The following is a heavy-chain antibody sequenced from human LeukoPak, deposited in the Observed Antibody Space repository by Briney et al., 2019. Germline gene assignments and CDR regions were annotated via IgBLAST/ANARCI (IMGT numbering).Heavy chain of an antibody. J-gene: IGHJ4*02. V-gene: IGHV4-61*02. CDR1: GGSISRGSYY. CDR3: ARGTYDSSGAFDY. Sequence: PSQTLSLTCTVSGGSISRGSYYRSWIRQPAGKGLEWIGRIYTSGSTNYNPSLKSRVTISLDTSKNQFSLNLSSVTAADTAVYYCARGTYDSSGAFDYWGQGTLVTVSS. CDR2: IYTSGST. D-gene: IGHD3-22*01.